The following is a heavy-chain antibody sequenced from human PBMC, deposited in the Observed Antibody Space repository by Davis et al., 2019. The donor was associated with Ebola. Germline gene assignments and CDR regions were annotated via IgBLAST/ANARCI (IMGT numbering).Heavy chain of an antibody. Sequence: SETLSLTCTVYGVSFNDYYWGWIRQPPGKGLEWIGSIYYSGSTYYNPSLKSRVTISVDTSKNQFSLKLSSVTAADTAVYYCARVARQWLAYGMDVWGQGTTVTVSS. CDR1: GVSFNDYY. J-gene: IGHJ6*02. CDR3: ARVARQWLAYGMDV. V-gene: IGHV4-39*01. CDR2: IYYSGST. D-gene: IGHD6-19*01.